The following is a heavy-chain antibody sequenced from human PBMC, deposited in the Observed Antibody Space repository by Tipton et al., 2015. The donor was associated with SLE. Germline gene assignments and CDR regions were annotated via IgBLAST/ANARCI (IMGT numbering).Heavy chain of an antibody. V-gene: IGHV4-39*01. CDR3: AGPSSGSYWIYYFDY. J-gene: IGHJ4*02. CDR2: IYYSGST. CDR1: GGSISSSSYY. Sequence: LRLSCTVSGGSISSSSYYWGWIRQPPGKGLEWIGSIYYSGSTYYNPSLKSRVTISVDTSKNQFSLKLSSVTAADTAVYYCAGPSSGSYWIYYFDYWGQGTLVTVSS. D-gene: IGHD3-10*01.